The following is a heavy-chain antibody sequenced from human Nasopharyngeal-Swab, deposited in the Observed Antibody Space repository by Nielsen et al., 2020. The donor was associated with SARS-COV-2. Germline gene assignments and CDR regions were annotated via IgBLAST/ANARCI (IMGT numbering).Heavy chain of an antibody. D-gene: IGHD6-13*01. V-gene: IGHV3-21*01. CDR3: ARDDLPSIAAAGVDAFDI. Sequence: GGSLRLSCAASGSTFSSYSMNWVRQAPGKGLEWVSSISSSSSYIYYADSVKGRFTISRDNAKNSLYLQMNSLRAEDTAVYYCARDDLPSIAAAGVDAFDIWGQGTMVTVSS. CDR1: GSTFSSYS. J-gene: IGHJ3*02. CDR2: ISSSSSYI.